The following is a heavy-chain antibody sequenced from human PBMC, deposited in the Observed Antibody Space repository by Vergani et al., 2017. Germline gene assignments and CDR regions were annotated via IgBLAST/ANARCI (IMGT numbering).Heavy chain of an antibody. D-gene: IGHD2-15*01. V-gene: IGHV1-69*12. J-gene: IGHJ6*02. CDR1: GGTFSSYA. Sequence: QVQLVQSGAEVKKPGSSVKVSCKASGGTFSSYAISWVRQAPGQGLEWMGGIIPIFGTANYAQKFQGRVTITADEFTSTAYMELTSLRSEDTAVYYCARDXSGGSCYSYGLDVWCQGTTITVSS. CDR3: ARDXSGGSCYSYGLDV. CDR2: IIPIFGTA.